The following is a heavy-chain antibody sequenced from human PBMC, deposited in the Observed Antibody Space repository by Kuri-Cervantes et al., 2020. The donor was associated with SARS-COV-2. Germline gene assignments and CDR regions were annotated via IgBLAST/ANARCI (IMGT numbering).Heavy chain of an antibody. J-gene: IGHJ3*02. V-gene: IGHV3-30*09. CDR2: MSHDGLNK. Sequence: GESLKISCTASGFNFSVYAMHWVRQAPGKGLEWVAIMSHDGLNKYFADSVKGRFDISRDNSNSSLYLQLDSLRTEDTAVYFCARDALNFDYGDFVHPFDIWGQGTMVTVSS. D-gene: IGHD4-17*01. CDR3: ARDALNFDYGDFVHPFDI. CDR1: GFNFSVYA.